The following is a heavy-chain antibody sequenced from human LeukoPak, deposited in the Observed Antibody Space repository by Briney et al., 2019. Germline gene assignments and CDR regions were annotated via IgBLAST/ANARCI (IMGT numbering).Heavy chain of an antibody. CDR3: ARGGQLVPFDY. CDR1: GGTFSSYA. J-gene: IGHJ4*02. CDR2: IIPIFGTA. D-gene: IGHD6-6*01. Sequence: GASVKVSCKASGGTFSSYAISWVRQAPGQGLEWMGGIIPIFGTANYAQKFQGRVAITADESTSTAYMELSSLRSEDTAVYYCARGGQLVPFDYWGQGTLVTVSS. V-gene: IGHV1-69*01.